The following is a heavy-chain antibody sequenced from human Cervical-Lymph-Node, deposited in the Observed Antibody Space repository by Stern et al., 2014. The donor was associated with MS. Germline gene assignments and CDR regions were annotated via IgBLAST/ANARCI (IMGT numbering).Heavy chain of an antibody. CDR2: IRGSGGSA. D-gene: IGHD4-23*01. CDR3: AKDQGNYGGHFDY. Sequence: EVQLVESGGGLVQPGGSLRLSCAASGFTFGSYAMSWVRQAPGKGLEWVSTIRGSGGSAYYADSVKGRFNISRNKSKNKLYLQMNSLRAEDTAIYYCAKDQGNYGGHFDYWGQGTLVTVSS. CDR1: GFTFGSYA. J-gene: IGHJ4*02. V-gene: IGHV3-23*04.